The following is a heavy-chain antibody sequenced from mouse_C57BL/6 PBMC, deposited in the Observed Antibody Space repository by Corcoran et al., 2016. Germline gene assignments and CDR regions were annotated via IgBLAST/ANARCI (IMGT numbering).Heavy chain of an antibody. V-gene: IGHV9-3*01. D-gene: IGHD2-3*01. Sequence: QIQLVQSGPELKKPGETVKISCKASGYTFTTYGMSWVKQAPGKGLKWMGWINTYSGVPTYADDFKGRFAFSLETSASTAYLQINNLKNEDTATYFCAKSDDGYPYYFDYWGQGTTLTVSS. J-gene: IGHJ2*01. CDR2: INTYSGVP. CDR1: GYTFTTYG. CDR3: AKSDDGYPYYFDY.